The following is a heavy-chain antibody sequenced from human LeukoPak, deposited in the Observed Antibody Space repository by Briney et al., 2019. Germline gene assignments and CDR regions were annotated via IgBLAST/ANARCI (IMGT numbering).Heavy chain of an antibody. CDR3: VAMLRGVGY. D-gene: IGHD3-10*01. Sequence: GGSLRLSCAASGFXFSDHYMDWVRQAPGKGLEWVGRIRNKVNSHTTEYSASVKGRFTISRDDSTNSVYLQMNSLKTEDTAVYYCVAMLRGVGYWGQGTLVTVSS. CDR1: GFXFSDHY. CDR2: IRNKVNSHTT. J-gene: IGHJ4*02. V-gene: IGHV3-72*01.